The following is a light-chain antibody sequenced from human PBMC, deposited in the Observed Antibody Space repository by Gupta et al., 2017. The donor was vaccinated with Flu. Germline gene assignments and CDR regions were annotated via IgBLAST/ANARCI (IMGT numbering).Light chain of an antibody. CDR2: AVS. Sequence: TISCTETGEDVGAYNYVSWYQQRPGKAQKLRSEAVSNRPSGVSNRFSGSKSSNTASPTISGLQAEDEAEYDCSSYTNGSAIILVFGGGTKMTVL. V-gene: IGLV2-14*04. CDR3: SSYTNGSAIILV. CDR1: GEDVGAYNY. J-gene: IGLJ2*01.